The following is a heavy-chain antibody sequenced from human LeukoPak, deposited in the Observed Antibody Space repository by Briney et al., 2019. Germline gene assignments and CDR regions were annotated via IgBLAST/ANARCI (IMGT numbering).Heavy chain of an antibody. J-gene: IGHJ4*02. CDR1: GFTFSSYS. CDR3: ASSGSYRFDY. D-gene: IGHD1-26*01. Sequence: GGPLRLSCAASGFTFSSYSMNWVRQAPGKGLEWVSHITASGTAMFYADSVKGRFTISRDNAKTSLYLQMNSLRDEDTAVYYCASSGSYRFDYWGQGTLVTVSS. CDR2: ITASGTAM. V-gene: IGHV3-48*02.